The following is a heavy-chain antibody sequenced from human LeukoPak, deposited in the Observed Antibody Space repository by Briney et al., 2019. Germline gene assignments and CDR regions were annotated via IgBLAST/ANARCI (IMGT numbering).Heavy chain of an antibody. CDR2: FDPEDGET. V-gene: IGHV1-24*01. D-gene: IGHD2-2*02. Sequence: ASVKVSCKVSGYTLTELSMHWVRQAPGKGLEWMGGFDPEDGETIYAQKFQGRVTMTEDTSTDTAYVELSSLRSEDTAVYYCATDRYCSSTSCYKPFGYWGQGTLVTVSS. J-gene: IGHJ4*02. CDR3: ATDRYCSSTSCYKPFGY. CDR1: GYTLTELS.